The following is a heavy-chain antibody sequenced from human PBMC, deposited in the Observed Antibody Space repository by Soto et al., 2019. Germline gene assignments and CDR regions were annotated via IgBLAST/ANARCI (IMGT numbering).Heavy chain of an antibody. D-gene: IGHD3-10*01. CDR2: ISSSSSYI. CDR3: ATPGGYGDYYYYGMDV. J-gene: IGHJ6*02. Sequence: GGSLRLSCAASGFTFSSYWMHWVRQAPGKGLEWVSSISSSSSYIYYADSVEGRFTISRDNAKNPLYLQMNSLRAEDTAVYYCATPGGYGDYYYYGMDVWGQGTTVTVSS. V-gene: IGHV3-21*01. CDR1: GFTFSSYW.